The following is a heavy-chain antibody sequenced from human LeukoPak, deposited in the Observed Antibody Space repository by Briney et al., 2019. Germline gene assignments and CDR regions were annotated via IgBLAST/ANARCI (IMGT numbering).Heavy chain of an antibody. CDR1: GGSFSGYY. V-gene: IGHV4-34*01. Sequence: SETLSLTCAVYGGSFSGYYWSWIRQPPGKGLEWIGEINHSGSTNYNPSLKSRVTISVDTSKNQFSLKLSSVTAADTAVYYCARAPGGYGIDDWGQGTLVTVSS. D-gene: IGHD4-17*01. CDR2: INHSGST. CDR3: ARAPGGYGIDD. J-gene: IGHJ4*02.